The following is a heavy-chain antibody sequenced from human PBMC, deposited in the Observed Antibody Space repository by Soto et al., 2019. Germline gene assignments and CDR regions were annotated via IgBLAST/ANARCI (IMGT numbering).Heavy chain of an antibody. CDR2: ISSSSSTI. J-gene: IGHJ1*01. Sequence: PGGSLRLSCAASGGTFSSYSMNWVRQAPGKGLEWVSYISSSSSTIYYADSVKGRFTISRDNAKNSLYLQMNSLRAEDTAVYYCARDLGSSWYPEYFQHWGQGIQVTVSS. V-gene: IGHV3-48*01. CDR3: ARDLGSSWYPEYFQH. CDR1: GGTFSSYS. D-gene: IGHD6-13*01.